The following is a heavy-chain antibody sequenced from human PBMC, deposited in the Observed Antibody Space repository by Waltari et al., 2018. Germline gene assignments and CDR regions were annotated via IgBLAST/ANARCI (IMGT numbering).Heavy chain of an antibody. Sequence: QVQLQESGPGLLKPSQTLSLTCTVSGDSISSGDYYWTWIRQPPGKGLEWIGYVYHTGSSYSNPSLRSRITISIDTSKNQFSLKLSSVTAADTAIYFCARAGGIFGDYVYYYMDVWGKGTTVTVSS. CDR2: VYHTGSS. J-gene: IGHJ6*03. V-gene: IGHV4-30-4*08. CDR1: GDSISSGDYY. D-gene: IGHD3-16*01. CDR3: ARAGGIFGDYVYYYMDV.